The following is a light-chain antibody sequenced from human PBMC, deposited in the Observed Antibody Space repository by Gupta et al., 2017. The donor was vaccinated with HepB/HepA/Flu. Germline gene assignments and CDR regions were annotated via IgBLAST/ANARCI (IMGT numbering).Light chain of an antibody. J-gene: IGKJ1*01. CDR2: GTS. V-gene: IGKV3-20*01. CDR1: QSISTNY. CDR3: HQDDTSPKT. Sequence: IVLTHSPGTLSLSPGDRATLSCRASQSISTNYVAWYQQKSGQAPRLLIYGTSSRATGIPDRFTGSGSGTDFALTISRLEPEDFAVYYCHQDDTSPKTFGQGTKVEIK.